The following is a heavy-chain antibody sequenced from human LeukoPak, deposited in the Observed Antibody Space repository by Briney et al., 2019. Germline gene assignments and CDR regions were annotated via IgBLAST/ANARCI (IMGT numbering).Heavy chain of an antibody. CDR1: GGSISSSSYY. J-gene: IGHJ4*02. Sequence: SETLSLTCTVSGGSISSSSYYWGWIRQPPGKGLEWIGSIYYSGSTYYNPSLKSRVTISVDTSKNQFSLKLSSVTAADTAVYYCARVFWGRSGRAGTLGYWGQGTLVTVSS. CDR3: ARVFWGRSGRAGTLGY. CDR2: IYYSGST. D-gene: IGHD6-19*01. V-gene: IGHV4-39*07.